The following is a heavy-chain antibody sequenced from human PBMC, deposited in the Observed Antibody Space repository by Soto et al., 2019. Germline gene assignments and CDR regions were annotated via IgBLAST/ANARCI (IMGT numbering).Heavy chain of an antibody. V-gene: IGHV3-30*18. CDR3: AKDKPFGQRLAYYFDY. CDR2: ISYDGSNK. Sequence: PGGSLRLSCAASGFTFSSYGMHWVRQAPGKGLEWVAVISYDGSNKYYADSVKGRFTISRDNSKNTLYLQMNSLRAEDTAVYYCAKDKPFGQRLAYYFDYWGQGTLVTVSS. D-gene: IGHD3-10*01. CDR1: GFTFSSYG. J-gene: IGHJ4*02.